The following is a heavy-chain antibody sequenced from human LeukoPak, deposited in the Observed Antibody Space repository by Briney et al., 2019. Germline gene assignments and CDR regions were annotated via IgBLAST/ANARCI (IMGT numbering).Heavy chain of an antibody. D-gene: IGHD3-10*01. Sequence: QPGGSLRLSCAASGFTFSNHAMSWVRQAPGKGLEWVSVISGGGAYTYYADSVKGRFAISRGNSKNTLYLQMNRLRAEDTAVYYCAKVSSWVVRGVLDYWGQGTLVTVSS. CDR1: GFTFSNHA. CDR2: ISGGGAYT. V-gene: IGHV3-23*01. J-gene: IGHJ4*02. CDR3: AKVSSWVVRGVLDY.